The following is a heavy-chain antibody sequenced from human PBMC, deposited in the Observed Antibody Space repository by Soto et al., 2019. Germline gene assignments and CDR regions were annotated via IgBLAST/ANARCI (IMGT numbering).Heavy chain of an antibody. CDR3: ARGGNLVEMGTGTGPFDY. V-gene: IGHV1-69*01. J-gene: IGHJ4*02. CDR2: IIPIFGTT. CDR1: GGSFSSYA. Sequence: QVQLVQSGAEVKQPGSSVKVSCQASGGSFSSYAISWVRQAPGQGLEWMGGIIPIFGTTNYAQKFQGRVTITADESTTTAYMELSSLRSEDTAVYYCARGGNLVEMGTGTGPFDYWGQGTLVTVSS. D-gene: IGHD2-8*02.